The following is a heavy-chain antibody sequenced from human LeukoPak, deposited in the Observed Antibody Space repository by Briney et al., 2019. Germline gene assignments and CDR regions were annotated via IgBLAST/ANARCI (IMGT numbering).Heavy chain of an antibody. J-gene: IGHJ4*02. V-gene: IGHV1-69*13. CDR2: IIPIFGTA. Sequence: ASVKVSCKASGGTFSSYAISWVRQAPGQGLEWMGGIIPIFGTANYAQKFQGRVTITADESPSTAYMELSSLRSEDTAVYYCARRPRYCSSTSCYTFDYWGQGTLVTVSS. D-gene: IGHD2-2*02. CDR3: ARRPRYCSSTSCYTFDY. CDR1: GGTFSSYA.